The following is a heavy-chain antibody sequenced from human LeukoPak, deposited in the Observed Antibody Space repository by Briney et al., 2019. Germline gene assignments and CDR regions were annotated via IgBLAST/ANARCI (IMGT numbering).Heavy chain of an antibody. V-gene: IGHV3-15*01. CDR3: TTDLEYYYESSGYETYDY. CDR2: IKSKTDGGTT. J-gene: IGHJ4*02. Sequence: KPGGSLRPSCAASGFTFSSAWMSWVRQAPGKGLEWVGRIKSKTDGGTTDYAAPVKGRFTISRDDSKNTVYLQMNSPKTEDTAVYYCTTDLEYYYESSGYETYDYWGQGTLVTVSS. CDR1: GFTFSSAW. D-gene: IGHD3-22*01.